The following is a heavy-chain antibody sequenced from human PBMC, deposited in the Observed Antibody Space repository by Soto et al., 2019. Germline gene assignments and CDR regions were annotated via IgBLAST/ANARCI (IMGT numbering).Heavy chain of an antibody. V-gene: IGHV3-73*01. CDR1: GFTFSGSA. Sequence: EVQLVESGGGLVQPGESLKLSCAVSGFTFSGSAMHWVRQASGKGLEWVGRIRSKANNYATAYAASVKGRFTISRDDSSNAAYLQMNSLKSEATVVYYCTRGYCDDVGDYWGQGTLVTVSS. J-gene: IGHJ4*02. CDR3: TRGYCDDVGDY. CDR2: IRSKANNYAT. D-gene: IGHD4-17*01.